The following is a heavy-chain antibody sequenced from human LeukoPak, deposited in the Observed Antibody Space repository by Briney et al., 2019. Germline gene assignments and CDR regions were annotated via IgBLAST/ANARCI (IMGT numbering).Heavy chain of an antibody. J-gene: IGHJ4*02. CDR3: ARAPRNSSTMLDY. Sequence: ASVKVSCKASGYTFTSYWIQWVRQAPGQGLEWMGLINPNDGSTAYAHKFQGRVTMTRDTSTSTVYMDLSSLTSEDTAVYYCARAPRNSSTMLDYWGQGTQVTVSS. CDR1: GYTFTSYW. D-gene: IGHD6-13*01. V-gene: IGHV1-46*01. CDR2: INPNDGST.